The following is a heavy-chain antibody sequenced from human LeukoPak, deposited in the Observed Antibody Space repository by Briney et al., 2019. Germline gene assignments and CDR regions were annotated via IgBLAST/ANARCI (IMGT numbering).Heavy chain of an antibody. CDR2: IYRDGST. J-gene: IGHJ4*02. Sequence: PGGSLRLSCAASGFIVGNNYMSWVRQAPGKGLEWVSVIYRDGSTYYADSVKGRFTISRDNSKNTLFLQTNSLRAEDTAVYYCATRPDAAPGPFDYWGQGTLLTVSS. CDR1: GFIVGNNY. CDR3: ATRPDAAPGPFDY. D-gene: IGHD2-15*01. V-gene: IGHV3-53*01.